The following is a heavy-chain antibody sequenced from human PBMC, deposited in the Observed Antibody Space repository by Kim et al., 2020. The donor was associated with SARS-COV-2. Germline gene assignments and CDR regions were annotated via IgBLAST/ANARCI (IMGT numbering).Heavy chain of an antibody. CDR3: ASQGTDKGRSGYYFDY. CDR1: GFTVSSNY. CDR2: IYSGGST. Sequence: GGSLRLSCAASGFTVSSNYMSWVRQAPGKGLEWVSVIYSGGSTYYADSVKGRFTISRDNSKNTLYLQMNSLRAEDTAVYYCASQGTDKGRSGYYFDYWGQGTLVTVSS. V-gene: IGHV3-53*01. J-gene: IGHJ4*02. D-gene: IGHD3-10*01.